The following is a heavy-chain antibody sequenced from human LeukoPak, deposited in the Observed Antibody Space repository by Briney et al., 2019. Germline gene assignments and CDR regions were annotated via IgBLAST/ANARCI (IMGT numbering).Heavy chain of an antibody. V-gene: IGHV3-30*18. Sequence: PGGSLRLSCAASGFTFSSYGMHWVRQAPGKGLEWVAVISYDGSNKYYADSVKGRFTISRDNSENTLYLQMNSLRAEDTAVYYCAKEGALYDFWSGYLVNWGQGTLVTVSS. CDR2: ISYDGSNK. D-gene: IGHD3-3*01. CDR3: AKEGALYDFWSGYLVN. CDR1: GFTFSSYG. J-gene: IGHJ4*02.